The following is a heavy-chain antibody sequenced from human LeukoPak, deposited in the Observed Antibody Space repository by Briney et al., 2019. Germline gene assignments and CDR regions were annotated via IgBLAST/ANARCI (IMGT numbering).Heavy chain of an antibody. CDR3: AKDLGRLFDGSFLDY. D-gene: IGHD1-26*01. CDR1: GFTFDDYA. V-gene: IGHV3-9*03. Sequence: GGSLRLSCAASGFTFDDYAMHWVRKAPPDGLERVSGGRWNSGGRGYADSVNGRFTISRDNAKNSLYLQMNSLRAEDMALYYCAKDLGRLFDGSFLDYWGQGTLVTVSS. J-gene: IGHJ4*02. CDR2: GRWNSGGR.